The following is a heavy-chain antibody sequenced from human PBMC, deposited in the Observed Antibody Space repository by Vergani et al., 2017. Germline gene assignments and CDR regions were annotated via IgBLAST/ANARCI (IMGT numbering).Heavy chain of an antibody. J-gene: IGHJ1*01. CDR1: GFTFSSYA. CDR2: ISGSGGST. Sequence: EVQLVESGGGLVQPGGSLRLSCAASGFTFSSYAMSWVRQAPGKGLGWVSAISGSGGSTYYADSVKGRFTISRDNSKNTLYLQMNSLGAEDTAVYYCASPPYRSSWYSPVKHWGQGTLVTVSS. V-gene: IGHV3-23*04. D-gene: IGHD6-13*01. CDR3: ASPPYRSSWYSPVKH.